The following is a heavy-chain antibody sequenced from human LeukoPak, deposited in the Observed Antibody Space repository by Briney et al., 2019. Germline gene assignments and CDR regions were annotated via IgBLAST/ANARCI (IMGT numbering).Heavy chain of an antibody. D-gene: IGHD3-3*01. J-gene: IGHJ6*02. Sequence: TLSLTCTVSGVSISSGGYYWSWIRQHPGKGLEWIGYIYYSGSTYYNPSLKSRVTISVDTSKNQFSLKLSSVTAADTAVYYCARGFWSGYYWYYYYGMDVWGQGTTVTVSS. CDR3: ARGFWSGYYWYYYYGMDV. V-gene: IGHV4-31*03. CDR1: GVSISSGGYY. CDR2: IYYSGST.